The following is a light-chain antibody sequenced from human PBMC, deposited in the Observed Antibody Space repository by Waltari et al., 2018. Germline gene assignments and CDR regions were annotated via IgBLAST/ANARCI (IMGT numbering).Light chain of an antibody. V-gene: IGLV2-23*02. Sequence: SALTQPASVSGSPAHSLPIPCTATSSNVGGYALPLWYPRHPGGAPKLLIYEVSERPSGVSNRVSGSKSGKTASLTISGLQAEDEADYYCCAFAGRGIYVFGTGTQVTVL. J-gene: IGLJ1*01. CDR2: EVS. CDR3: CAFAGRGIYV. CDR1: SSNVGGYAL.